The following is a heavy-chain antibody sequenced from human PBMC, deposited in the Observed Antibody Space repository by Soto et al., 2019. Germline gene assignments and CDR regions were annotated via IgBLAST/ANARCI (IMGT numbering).Heavy chain of an antibody. Sequence: QITLKESGPTLVQPTQTLTLTCTFSGFSLSTSGVGVGWIRQPPGKALEWLALIYWDDDKRYSPSLKSRLTITKDTSKNQVVLTRTNMDPVDTATYYCAHTSQWVYDSSGYYYVAPYYFDYWGQGTLFTVSS. CDR1: GFSLSTSGVG. D-gene: IGHD3-22*01. CDR2: IYWDDDK. J-gene: IGHJ4*02. V-gene: IGHV2-5*02. CDR3: AHTSQWVYDSSGYYYVAPYYFDY.